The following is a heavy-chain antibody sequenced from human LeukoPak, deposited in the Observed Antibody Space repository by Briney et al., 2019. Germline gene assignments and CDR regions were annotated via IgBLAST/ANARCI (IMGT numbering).Heavy chain of an antibody. Sequence: SETLSLTCTVSGGSISSYYWSWIRQPPGKGLEWIGYIYYSGSTNYNPSLKSRVTMSVDTSKNQFSLKLSSVTAADAAVYYCARQGLSSVYYFDYWGQGTLVTVPS. D-gene: IGHD6-6*01. CDR2: IYYSGST. V-gene: IGHV4-59*08. CDR3: ARQGLSSVYYFDY. CDR1: GGSISSYY. J-gene: IGHJ4*02.